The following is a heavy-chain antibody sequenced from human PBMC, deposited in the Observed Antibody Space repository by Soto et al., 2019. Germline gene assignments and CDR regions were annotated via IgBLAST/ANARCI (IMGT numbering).Heavy chain of an antibody. D-gene: IGHD1-26*01. Sequence: SETLSLTCTVSGGSISSSSYYWGWIRQPPGKGLEWIGSIYYSGSTYYNPSLKSRVTISVDTSKNQFSLKLSSVTAADTAVYYCARHSTMGATGAFDIWGKGKMVTVSS. J-gene: IGHJ3*02. CDR2: IYYSGST. V-gene: IGHV4-39*01. CDR3: ARHSTMGATGAFDI. CDR1: GGSISSSSYY.